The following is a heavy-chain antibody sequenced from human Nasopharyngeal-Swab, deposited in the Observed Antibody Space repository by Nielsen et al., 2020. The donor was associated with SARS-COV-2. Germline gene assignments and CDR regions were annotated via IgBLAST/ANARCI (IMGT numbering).Heavy chain of an antibody. CDR3: AKDTRSGLVRGVITDY. CDR2: ISYDGNNK. J-gene: IGHJ4*02. V-gene: IGHV3-30*18. Sequence: RQAPGKGLEWVAVISYDGNNKYYADSVKGRFTISRDNSKNTLYLQMNSLRAEDTAVYYCAKDTRSGLVRGVITDYWGQGTLVTVSS. D-gene: IGHD3-10*01.